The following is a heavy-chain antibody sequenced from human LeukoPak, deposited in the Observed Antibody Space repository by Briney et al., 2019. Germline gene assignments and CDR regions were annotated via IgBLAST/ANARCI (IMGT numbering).Heavy chain of an antibody. Sequence: SETLSLTCTVSGDSISSSNCYWGWIRQPPGKGLEWIGSIYFSGGTYYNASLKSRVTISVDTSKNQFSLKLSSVTAADTAVYYCARRVGRWFGERAYYYNYMDVWGKGTTVTISS. V-gene: IGHV4-39*01. CDR1: GDSISSSNCY. J-gene: IGHJ6*03. CDR2: IYFSGGT. CDR3: ARRVGRWFGERAYYYNYMDV. D-gene: IGHD3-10*01.